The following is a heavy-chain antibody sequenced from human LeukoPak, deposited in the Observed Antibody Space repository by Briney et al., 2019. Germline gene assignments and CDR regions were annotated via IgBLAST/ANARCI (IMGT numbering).Heavy chain of an antibody. V-gene: IGHV3-48*01. CDR2: ITSSSSTI. Sequence: GGSLRLSCAASGFTFSSYTMNWVRQAPGKGLEWVSYITSSSSTIYYADSVKGRFTISRDNAKNSLYLQMNSLRAEDTAVYYCATDSSTSSSWYWAFDIWGQGTMVTVSS. CDR1: GFTFSSYT. D-gene: IGHD6-13*01. J-gene: IGHJ3*02. CDR3: ATDSSTSSSWYWAFDI.